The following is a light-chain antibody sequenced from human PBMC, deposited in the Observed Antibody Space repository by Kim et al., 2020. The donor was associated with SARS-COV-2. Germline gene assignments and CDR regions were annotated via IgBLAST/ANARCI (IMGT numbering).Light chain of an antibody. CDR2: VTS. Sequence: DIQMTQSPASLSASVGDRVTITCRASQTITKYLNWYRQKPGKAPQLLIYVTSNLQSGVPSRFSGSGSGTDFTLTITNLQPEDFATYYCQQGHSPPRTFGQGTKVDIK. J-gene: IGKJ1*01. CDR1: QTITKY. V-gene: IGKV1-39*01. CDR3: QQGHSPPRT.